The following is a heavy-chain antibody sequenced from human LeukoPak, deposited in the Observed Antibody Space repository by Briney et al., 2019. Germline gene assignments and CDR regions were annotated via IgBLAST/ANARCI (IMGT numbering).Heavy chain of an antibody. CDR1: NASISSNTYY. J-gene: IGHJ6*03. CDR2: INYRGST. Sequence: SETLSLTCTVSNASISSNTYYRAWIRQPPGKGLEYIGSINYRGSTYYNPSLKSRVTLSVDTSKNQFSLKLNSVTAADTAVYYCATSHYSSSWYFLGPGYYYYYMDVWGKGTTVTVSS. D-gene: IGHD6-13*01. CDR3: ATSHYSSSWYFLGPGYYYYYMDV. V-gene: IGHV4-39*07.